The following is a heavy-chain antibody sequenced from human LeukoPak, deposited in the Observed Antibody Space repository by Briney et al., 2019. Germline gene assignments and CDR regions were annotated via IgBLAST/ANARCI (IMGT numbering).Heavy chain of an antibody. V-gene: IGHV4-38-2*02. CDR2: IYHSGST. CDR3: ASLVVPAAIGYYYYYYMDV. J-gene: IGHJ6*03. CDR1: GYSISSGYY. D-gene: IGHD2-2*01. Sequence: PSETLSLTCTVSGYSISSGYYWGWIRQPPGQGLEWIGSIYHSGSTYYNPSLKSRVTISVDTSKNQFSLKLSSVTAADTAVYYCASLVVPAAIGYYYYYYMDVWGKGTTVTVSS.